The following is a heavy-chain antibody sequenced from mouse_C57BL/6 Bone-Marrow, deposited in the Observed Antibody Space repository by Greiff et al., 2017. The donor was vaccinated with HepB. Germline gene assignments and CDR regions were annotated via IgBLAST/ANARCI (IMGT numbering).Heavy chain of an antibody. V-gene: IGHV1-64*01. Sequence: QVQLQQPGAELVKPGASVKLSCKASGYTFTSYWMHWVKQRPGQGLEWIGMIHPNSGSTNYNETFKSKATLTVDNSSSTAYMQRSSLTSEDSAVYYCARRLLPLFDYWGQGTTLTVSS. D-gene: IGHD2-3*01. J-gene: IGHJ2*01. CDR3: ARRLLPLFDY. CDR1: GYTFTSYW. CDR2: IHPNSGST.